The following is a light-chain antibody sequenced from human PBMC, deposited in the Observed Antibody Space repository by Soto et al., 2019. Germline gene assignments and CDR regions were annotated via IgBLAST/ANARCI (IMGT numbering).Light chain of an antibody. CDR3: CSYAGSSAVV. J-gene: IGLJ2*01. V-gene: IGLV1-47*01. CDR2: RSD. Sequence: QSALTQPPSVSGTPGQRVSISCSGDSSTFANNYVHWYQQVPGAAPKLLIYRSDQRPSGVPERFSGSKSGNTASLTISGLQAEDEADYYCCSYAGSSAVVFGGGTKLTVL. CDR1: SSTFANNY.